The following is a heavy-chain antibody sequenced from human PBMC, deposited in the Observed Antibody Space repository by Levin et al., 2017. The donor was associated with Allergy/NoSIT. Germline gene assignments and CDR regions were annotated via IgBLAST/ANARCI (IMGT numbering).Heavy chain of an antibody. V-gene: IGHV3-23*01. D-gene: IGHD5-24*01. CDR2: IVGSGGGI. Sequence: PGESLKISCAASGFTFSSYTMNWVRQAPGKGLEWVSVIVGSGGGIYYADSVKGRFTISRDNSKNTLYLQMNSLSADDTAVYYCAKGDGRGWAFDYWGQGTLVTVSS. CDR1: GFTFSSYT. CDR3: AKGDGRGWAFDY. J-gene: IGHJ4*02.